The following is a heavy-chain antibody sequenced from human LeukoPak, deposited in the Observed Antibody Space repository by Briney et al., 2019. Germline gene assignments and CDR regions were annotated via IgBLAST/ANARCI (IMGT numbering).Heavy chain of an antibody. CDR3: ARGGTGVRWLQSPNGYFDL. V-gene: IGHV4-59*12. J-gene: IGHJ2*01. CDR1: GGSISGWY. D-gene: IGHD5-24*01. CDR2: IYGSGYT. Sequence: SETLSLTCTVSGGSISGWYWSWIRQPPGKGLEWIGYIYGSGYTNYNPSLKSRVTISVDTSKNQFSLKLSSVTAADTAVYYCARGGTGVRWLQSPNGYFDLWGRGTLVTVSS.